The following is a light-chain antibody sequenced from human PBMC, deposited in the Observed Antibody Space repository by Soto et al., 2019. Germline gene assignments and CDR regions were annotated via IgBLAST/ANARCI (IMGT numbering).Light chain of an antibody. CDR1: HNINRF. Sequence: DIQMTQSPSSLSASVGDRVTITCRASHNINRFLIWYQQKPGNAPKLLVYGASTLQSGVTSRFSGSGSGTDFTLTISSLQPDDFATYYCQQSFSTPWTFGQGTKVEIK. CDR3: QQSFSTPWT. CDR2: GAS. V-gene: IGKV1-39*01. J-gene: IGKJ1*01.